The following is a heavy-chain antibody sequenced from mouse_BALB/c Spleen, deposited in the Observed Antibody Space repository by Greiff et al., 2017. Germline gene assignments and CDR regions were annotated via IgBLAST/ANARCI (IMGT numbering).Heavy chain of an antibody. Sequence: EVMLVESGGGLVKPGESLKLSCAASGFTFSDYYMYWVRQTPEKRLEWVATISDGGSYTYYPDSVKGRFTISRDNAKNNLYLQMSSLKSEDTAMYYCARDYYGSRAWFAYWGQGTLVTVSA. D-gene: IGHD1-1*01. V-gene: IGHV5-4*02. CDR1: GFTFSDYY. CDR3: ARDYYGSRAWFAY. J-gene: IGHJ3*01. CDR2: ISDGGSYT.